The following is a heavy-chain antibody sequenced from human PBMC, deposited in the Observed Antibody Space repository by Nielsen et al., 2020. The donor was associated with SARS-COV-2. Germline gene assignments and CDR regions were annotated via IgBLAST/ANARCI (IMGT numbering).Heavy chain of an antibody. CDR1: GFTFSSYS. V-gene: IGHV3-48*02. CDR2: ISSSSSTI. Sequence: GESLKISCAASGFTFSSYSMNWVRQAPGKGLEWVSYISSSSSTIYYADSVKGRFTISRDNAKNSLYLQMNSLRDEDTAVYYCARDGYSSSFWRVFDYWGQGTLVNVSS. CDR3: ARDGYSSSFWRVFDY. J-gene: IGHJ4*02. D-gene: IGHD6-6*01.